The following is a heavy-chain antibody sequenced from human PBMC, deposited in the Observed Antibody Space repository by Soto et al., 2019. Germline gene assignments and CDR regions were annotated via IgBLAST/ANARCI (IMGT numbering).Heavy chain of an antibody. D-gene: IGHD5-12*01. CDR3: ARELDIVATMDFGPTNKDY. Sequence: PGGSLRLSCAASGFTFSSYSMNWVRQAPGKGLEWVSSISSSSSYIYYAGSVKGRFTISRDNAKNSLYLQMNSLRAEDTAVYYCARELDIVATMDFGPTNKDYWGQGTLVTVSS. V-gene: IGHV3-21*01. CDR2: ISSSSSYI. CDR1: GFTFSSYS. J-gene: IGHJ4*02.